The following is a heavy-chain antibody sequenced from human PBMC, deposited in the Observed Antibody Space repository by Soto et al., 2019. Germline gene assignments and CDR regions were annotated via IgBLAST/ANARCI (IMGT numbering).Heavy chain of an antibody. J-gene: IGHJ3*02. Sequence: PSETLSLTCVVSGDSISSSHWWNWVRQSPGKGLEWVGQIYHSGRANYNPSLKSRVTISVDKSKNHFSLRLNSVPAADRAVYHCERGRTAAEALGSDFDIWGQGTMLTVS. CDR2: IYHSGRA. V-gene: IGHV4-4*02. CDR1: GDSISSSHW. CDR3: ERGRTAAEALGSDFDI. D-gene: IGHD6-25*01.